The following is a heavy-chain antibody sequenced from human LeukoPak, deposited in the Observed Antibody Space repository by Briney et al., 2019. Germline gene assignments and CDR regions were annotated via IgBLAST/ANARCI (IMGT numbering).Heavy chain of an antibody. CDR2: IYYSGST. V-gene: IGHV4-39*07. CDR3: ARDQPFDY. Sequence: ASETLSLTCTVSGGSISSSSYYRGWIRQPPGKGLEWIGSIYYSGSTYYNPSLKSRVTISVDTSKNQFSLKLSSVTAADTAVYYCARDQPFDYWGQGTLVTVSS. J-gene: IGHJ4*02. CDR1: GGSISSSSYY.